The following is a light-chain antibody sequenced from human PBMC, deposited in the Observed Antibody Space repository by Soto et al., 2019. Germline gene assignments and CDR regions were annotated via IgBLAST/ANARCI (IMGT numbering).Light chain of an antibody. V-gene: IGKV1-5*01. CDR2: AAS. J-gene: IGKJ5*01. CDR1: QSISYW. CDR3: QQYGSLPIT. Sequence: DIQLTQSPSTLSASVGDRVTITCRASQSISYWLAWYQQKPGKAPKLLIYAASSLQSGVPSRFSGSGSGTDFTLTISRLEPEDFAVYYCQQYGSLPITFGQGTRLEIK.